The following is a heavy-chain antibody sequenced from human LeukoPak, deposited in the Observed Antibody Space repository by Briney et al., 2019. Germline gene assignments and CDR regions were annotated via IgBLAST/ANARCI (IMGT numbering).Heavy chain of an antibody. D-gene: IGHD3-10*01. Sequence: GGSLRLSYAASGFTFSSYGMSWVRQAPGKGLEWVSAISGSGGSTYYADSVKGRFTISRDNSKNTLYLQMNSLRAEDTAVYYCAKAVLWFGELYFDYWGQGTLVTVSS. V-gene: IGHV3-23*01. CDR2: ISGSGGST. CDR3: AKAVLWFGELYFDY. CDR1: GFTFSSYG. J-gene: IGHJ4*02.